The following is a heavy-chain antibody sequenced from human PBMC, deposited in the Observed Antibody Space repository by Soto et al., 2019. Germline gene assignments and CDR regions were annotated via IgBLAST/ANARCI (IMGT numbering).Heavy chain of an antibody. CDR3: ASNSVPGYCSGGSCYSGIVGWYYMDV. CDR2: IYYSGST. D-gene: IGHD2-15*01. J-gene: IGHJ6*03. CDR1: GGSISSGAYY. Sequence: NPSETLSLTCTVSGGSISSGAYYWSWIRQPPGKGLEWIGYIYYSGSTNYNPSLKSRVTISVDTSKNQFSLKLSSVTAADTAVYYCASNSVPGYCSGGSCYSGIVGWYYMDVWAKGPRSPSP. V-gene: IGHV4-61*08.